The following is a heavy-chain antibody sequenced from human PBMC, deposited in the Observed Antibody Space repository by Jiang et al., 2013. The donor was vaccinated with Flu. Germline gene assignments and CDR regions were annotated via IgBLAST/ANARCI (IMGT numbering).Heavy chain of an antibody. CDR3: AGAYYYDSSGYYYEGPRLDY. Sequence: APGQRLEWMGWINAGNGNTKYSQKFQGRVTITRDTSASTAYMELSSLRSEDTAVYYCAGAYYYDSSGYYYEGPRLDYWGQGTLVTVSS. D-gene: IGHD3-22*01. V-gene: IGHV1-3*01. CDR2: INAGNGNT. J-gene: IGHJ4*02.